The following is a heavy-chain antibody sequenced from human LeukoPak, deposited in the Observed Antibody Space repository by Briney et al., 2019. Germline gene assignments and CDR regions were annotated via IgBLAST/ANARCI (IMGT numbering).Heavy chain of an antibody. V-gene: IGHV3-74*01. D-gene: IGHD5-18*01. CDR1: GFTFSSYW. CDR3: ARDRGYGFDY. Sequence: PGGSLRLSCAASGFTFSSYWMHWVRQVPGKGLVWVSHIKSDGSSTSYADSVKGRFTISRDNAKNTVYLQMNSLRAEDTAVYYCARDRGYGFDYWGQGTLVTVSS. CDR2: IKSDGSST. J-gene: IGHJ4*02.